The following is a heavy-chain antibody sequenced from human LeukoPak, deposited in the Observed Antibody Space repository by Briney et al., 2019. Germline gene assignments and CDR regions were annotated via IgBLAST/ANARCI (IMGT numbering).Heavy chain of an antibody. Sequence: AGRSLRLSCAASGFTFSSYGMHWVRQAPGKGLEWVAVIWYDGSNKYYADSVKGRFTISRDNSKNTLYLQMNSLRAEDTAVYYCARDVSGMDVWGKGTTVNVSS. V-gene: IGHV3-33*01. CDR1: GFTFSSYG. CDR3: ARDVSGMDV. J-gene: IGHJ6*04. D-gene: IGHD5/OR15-5a*01. CDR2: IWYDGSNK.